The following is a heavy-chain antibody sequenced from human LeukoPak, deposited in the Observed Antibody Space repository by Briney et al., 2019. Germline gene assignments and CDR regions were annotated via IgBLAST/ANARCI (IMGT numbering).Heavy chain of an antibody. Sequence: GGSLRLSCAASGFTFGSYGMSWVRQAPGKGLEWVSFITPNADRTSYADSVEGRFTISRDNPRNTLYMKMNSLRDADTAVYYCAIMHGYYDGSGYWVQWGQGTLVTVSS. D-gene: IGHD3-22*01. CDR3: AIMHGYYDGSGYWVQ. CDR2: ITPNADRT. J-gene: IGHJ1*01. CDR1: GFTFGSYG. V-gene: IGHV3-23*01.